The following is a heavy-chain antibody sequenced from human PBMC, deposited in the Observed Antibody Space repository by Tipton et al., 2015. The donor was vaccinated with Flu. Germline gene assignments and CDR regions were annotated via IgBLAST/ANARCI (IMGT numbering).Heavy chain of an antibody. Sequence: SLRLSCAASGFTFSDYYMSWIRQAPGKGLEWVSYISSSGSTIYYADPVKGRFTISRDNAKNSLYLQMNSLRAEDTAVYYCARDLSRWNYDYWGQGTLVTVSS. J-gene: IGHJ4*02. V-gene: IGHV3-11*01. CDR1: GFTFSDYY. CDR2: ISSSGSTI. D-gene: IGHD1-7*01. CDR3: ARDLSRWNYDY.